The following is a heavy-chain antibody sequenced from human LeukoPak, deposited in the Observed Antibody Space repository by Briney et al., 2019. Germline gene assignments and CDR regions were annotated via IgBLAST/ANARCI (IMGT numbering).Heavy chain of an antibody. V-gene: IGHV3-49*04. CDR2: IRSKAYGGTT. J-gene: IGHJ3*02. D-gene: IGHD3-10*01. CDR1: GFTFGDYA. Sequence: GGSLRLSCTASGFTFGDYAMSWVRQAPGKGLEWVGFIRSKAYGGTTEYAASVKGRFTISRDDSKSIAYLQMNSLKTEDTGVYYCTRAREFGECHDAFDIWGQGTKVTVSS. CDR3: TRAREFGECHDAFDI.